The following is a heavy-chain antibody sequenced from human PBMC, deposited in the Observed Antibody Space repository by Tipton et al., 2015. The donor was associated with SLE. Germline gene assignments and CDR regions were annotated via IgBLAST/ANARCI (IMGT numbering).Heavy chain of an antibody. CDR3: TTDPLSFWSGYYTGSGLFDI. CDR1: GFSFSNTW. Sequence: GSLRLSCAASGFSFSNTWMSWVRQAPGKGLEWVGRIKSRTDGATTDFVAPVKGRFNISRDDSKNTLYLQMDSLKTEDTAVYYCTTDPLSFWSGYYTGSGLFDIWGQGTMVTVSS. V-gene: IGHV3-15*01. D-gene: IGHD3-3*01. CDR2: IKSRTDGATT. J-gene: IGHJ3*02.